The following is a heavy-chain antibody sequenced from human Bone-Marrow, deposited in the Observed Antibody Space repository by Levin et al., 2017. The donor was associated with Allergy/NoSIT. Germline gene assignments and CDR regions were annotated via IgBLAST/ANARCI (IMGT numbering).Heavy chain of an antibody. CDR1: GGSISSSDW. V-gene: IGHV4-4*02. CDR3: ASRSSYFDY. J-gene: IGHJ4*02. D-gene: IGHD2-2*01. Sequence: PGGSLRLSCTVSGGSISSSDWWSWVRQPPGKGLEWIGEIFHSGSTNYNPSLKSRLTISVDKSKNQFSLKLSSVTAADTAVYYCASRSSYFDYWGQGTLVTVSS. CDR2: IFHSGST.